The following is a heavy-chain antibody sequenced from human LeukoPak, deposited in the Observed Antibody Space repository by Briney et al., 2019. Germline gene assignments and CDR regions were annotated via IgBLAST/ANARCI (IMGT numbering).Heavy chain of an antibody. J-gene: IGHJ5*02. CDR1: GFTFSSYA. CDR3: AKGGDSSSWSRPRDPRIFDP. CDR2: INCSGGST. V-gene: IGHV3-23*01. D-gene: IGHD6-13*01. Sequence: GGSVRLSCAASGFTFSSYAMSWVRQAPGKGLEWVSAINCSGGSTYYADSVKGRFTISRDNSKNTLYLQMNSLRAEDTAVYYCAKGGDSSSWSRPRDPRIFDPWGQGTLVTVSS.